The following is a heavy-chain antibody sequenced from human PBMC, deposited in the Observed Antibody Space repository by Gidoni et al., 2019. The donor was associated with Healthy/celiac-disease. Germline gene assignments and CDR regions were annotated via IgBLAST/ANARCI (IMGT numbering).Heavy chain of an antibody. CDR1: GITVSSNY. J-gene: IGHJ2*01. CDR2: IYSGGST. Sequence: CEASGITVSSNYMSWVRQAPGKGLEWVSVIYSGGSTYYADSVKGRFTISRDNSKNTLYLQMNSLRAEDTAVYYCARDLYGDYGLIWYFDLWGRGTLVTVSS. V-gene: IGHV3-66*01. D-gene: IGHD4-17*01. CDR3: ARDLYGDYGLIWYFDL.